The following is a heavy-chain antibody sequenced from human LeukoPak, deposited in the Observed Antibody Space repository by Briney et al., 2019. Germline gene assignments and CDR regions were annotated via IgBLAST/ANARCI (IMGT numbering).Heavy chain of an antibody. CDR2: MNPNSGNT. D-gene: IGHD1-26*01. Sequence: ASVTVSFTASGYTFTSYDINWVRQAPGQGLEWMGWMNPNSGNTGYAQKFQGRVTMTRNTSISTAYMELSSLRSEDTAVYYCASSAWELPLGYWGQGTLVTVSS. J-gene: IGHJ4*02. CDR3: ASSAWELPLGY. CDR1: GYTFTSYD. V-gene: IGHV1-8*01.